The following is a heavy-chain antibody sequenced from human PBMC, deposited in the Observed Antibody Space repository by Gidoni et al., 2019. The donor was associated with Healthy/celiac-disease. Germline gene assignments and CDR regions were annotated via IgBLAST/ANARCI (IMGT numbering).Heavy chain of an antibody. D-gene: IGHD3-10*01. CDR3: AKDSVWFGELSELDY. CDR2: ISGSGGST. V-gene: IGHV3-23*04. CDR1: GFTFSSYA. J-gene: IGHJ4*02. Sequence: EVQLVESGGGFVQPGGSLGLSCAASGFTFSSYAMSWVRQAPGKGLEWVSAISGSGGSTYYADSVKGRFTISRDNSKNTLYLQMNSLRAEDTAVYYCAKDSVWFGELSELDYWGQGTLVTVSS.